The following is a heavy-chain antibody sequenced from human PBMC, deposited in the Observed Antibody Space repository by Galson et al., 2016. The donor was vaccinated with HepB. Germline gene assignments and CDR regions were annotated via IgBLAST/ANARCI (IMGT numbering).Heavy chain of an antibody. J-gene: IGHJ3*02. D-gene: IGHD6-13*01. CDR2: ISGSSHSI. V-gene: IGHV3-48*02. CDR3: ARDWTAAVVRYSFDI. CDR1: GFIFSSYS. Sequence: SLRLSCAASGFIFSSYSMNWVRQAPGKGLEWVSYISGSSHSIYYADSVKSRFTISRNNAKNSLYLQMNSLRDEDTAVYYCARDWTAAVVRYSFDIWGQGTMATVSS.